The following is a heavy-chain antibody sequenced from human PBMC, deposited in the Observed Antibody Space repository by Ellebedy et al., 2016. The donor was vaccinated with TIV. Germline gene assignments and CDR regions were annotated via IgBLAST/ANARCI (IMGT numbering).Heavy chain of an antibody. Sequence: SETLSLTXTVSGGSFSSYYWSWIRQSAGKGLEWIGRIFMSGSTTYNPSLKTRVTMSVDASTTQLSLSLSSVTAADTAVYFCARLRQSRDRSHWYFDLWGRGTLVTVSS. CDR1: GGSFSSYY. J-gene: IGHJ2*01. CDR3: ARLRQSRDRSHWYFDL. CDR2: IFMSGST. V-gene: IGHV4-4*07. D-gene: IGHD1-14*01.